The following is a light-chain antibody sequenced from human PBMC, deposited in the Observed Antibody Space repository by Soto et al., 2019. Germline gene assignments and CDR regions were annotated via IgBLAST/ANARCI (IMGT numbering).Light chain of an antibody. J-gene: IGKJ2*01. Sequence: DIQMTQSPSSLSASVGDRVTITCRASQSINTYLNWYQQKPGKAPKLLIYTASTLQSGVPSRFSGSGSGTDFTLTVSSLQPEYFATYYCQQSYSPPFYTFGHGTKLEIK. CDR2: TAS. V-gene: IGKV1-39*01. CDR1: QSINTY. CDR3: QQSYSPPFYT.